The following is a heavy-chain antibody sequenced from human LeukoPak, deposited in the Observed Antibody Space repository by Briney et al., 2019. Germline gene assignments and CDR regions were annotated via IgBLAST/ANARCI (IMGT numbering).Heavy chain of an antibody. Sequence: GASVKVSCKASRYTFTSYGISWVRQAPGHELEWMGWISAYNGNTNYAQKLQCRVTMTPDTSRSTAYMERRSLRSGDTAVYYCARDQRDYYDRFDYWGQGTLVTVSS. J-gene: IGHJ4*02. V-gene: IGHV1-18*01. CDR1: RYTFTSYG. CDR3: ARDQRDYYDRFDY. D-gene: IGHD3-22*01. CDR2: ISAYNGNT.